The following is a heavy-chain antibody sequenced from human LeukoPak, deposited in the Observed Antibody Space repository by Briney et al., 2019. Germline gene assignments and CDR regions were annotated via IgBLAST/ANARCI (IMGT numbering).Heavy chain of an antibody. D-gene: IGHD2-15*01. V-gene: IGHV3-23*01. CDR1: GFTFQTYT. Sequence: GGSLRLSCAASGFTFQTYTMHWVRQAPGKGLEWVSAISGSGGSTYYADSVKGRFTISRDNSKNTLYLQMNSLRAEDTAVYYCESGRRDYWGQGTLVTVSS. CDR2: ISGSGGST. J-gene: IGHJ4*02. CDR3: ESGRRDY.